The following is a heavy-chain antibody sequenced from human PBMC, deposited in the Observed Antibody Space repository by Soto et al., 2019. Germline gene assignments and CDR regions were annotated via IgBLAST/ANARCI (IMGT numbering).Heavy chain of an antibody. CDR1: GYTLTELS. V-gene: IGHV1-24*01. CDR3: ATAMVRGVLPYYYGMAV. CDR2: FDPEDGET. J-gene: IGHJ6*02. Sequence: ASVKVSCKVSGYTLTELSMHWVRQAPGKGLEWMGGFDPEDGETIYAQKFQGRVTMTEDTSTDTAYMELSSLRSEDTAVYYCATAMVRGVLPYYYGMAVWGQGTTVTVSS. D-gene: IGHD3-10*01.